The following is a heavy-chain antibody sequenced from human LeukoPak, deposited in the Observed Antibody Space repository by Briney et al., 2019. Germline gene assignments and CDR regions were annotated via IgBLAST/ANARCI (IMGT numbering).Heavy chain of an antibody. CDR2: ISYDGNNQ. J-gene: IGHJ4*02. CDR3: ARDQFLDY. Sequence: GGSLRLSCATSGFTFSNYGIHWVRQTPDKGLEWLAVISYDGNNQYYAASVKGRFAVSRDDSQNTAYLQMNSLRAEDTALYYCARDQFLDYRGQGTLVTVSS. V-gene: IGHV3-30*03. CDR1: GFTFSNYG.